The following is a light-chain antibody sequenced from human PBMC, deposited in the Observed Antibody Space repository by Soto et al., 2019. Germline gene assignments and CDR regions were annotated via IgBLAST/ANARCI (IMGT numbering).Light chain of an antibody. CDR2: WAS. CDR1: QSVLYSSNNKNY. CDR3: QQYYSTPLT. J-gene: IGKJ4*01. Sequence: DIVMTQSPDSLAVSLGERATINCKSSQSVLYSSNNKNYLAWYQQKPGQPPKLLIYWASTRESGVPDRFSGSGSGTYFTITISSLQAEDVAVYYCQQYYSTPLTFGGGTKVEIK. V-gene: IGKV4-1*01.